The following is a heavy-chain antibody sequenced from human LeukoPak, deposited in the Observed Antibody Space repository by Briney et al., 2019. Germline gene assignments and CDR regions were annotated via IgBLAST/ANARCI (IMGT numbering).Heavy chain of an antibody. Sequence: LSLTCTVSGGSISSYYWSWVRQAPGKGLEWVAIISYDGSNKYYADSVKGRFTISRDNSKNTLYLQMNSLRAEDTAVYYCAKCLELYYYYYGMDVWGQGTTVTVSS. D-gene: IGHD1-7*01. CDR2: ISYDGSNK. V-gene: IGHV3-30*18. CDR1: GGSISSYY. CDR3: AKCLELYYYYYGMDV. J-gene: IGHJ6*02.